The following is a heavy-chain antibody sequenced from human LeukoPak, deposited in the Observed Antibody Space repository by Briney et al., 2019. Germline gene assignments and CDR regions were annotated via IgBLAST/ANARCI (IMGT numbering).Heavy chain of an antibody. D-gene: IGHD1-26*01. CDR2: ISSGSSYI. V-gene: IGHV3-21*01. CDR1: GFTFSSYS. CDR3: ARDPYSGNYGNYYYYYMDV. J-gene: IGHJ6*03. Sequence: PGGSLRLSCAASGFTFSSYSMNWVRQAPGKGLEWVSSISSGSSYIYYADSVKGRFTISRDNAKNSLYLQMNSLGPEDTAVYYCARDPYSGNYGNYYYYYMDVWGKGTTVTISS.